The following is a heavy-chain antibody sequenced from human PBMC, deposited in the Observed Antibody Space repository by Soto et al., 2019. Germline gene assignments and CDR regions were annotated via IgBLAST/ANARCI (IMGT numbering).Heavy chain of an antibody. CDR1: GFNCRSYA. J-gene: IGHJ3*02. V-gene: IGHV3-23*01. CDR3: AKEATTDYGDAFDI. CDR2: ISGSGGST. Sequence: GGSLRLSCASYGFNCRSYAMSWVRQATGKGLEWVSAISGSGGSTYYADSVKGRFTISRDNSKNTLYLQMNSLRAEDTAVYYCAKEATTDYGDAFDIWGQGTMVIVSS. D-gene: IGHD4-17*01.